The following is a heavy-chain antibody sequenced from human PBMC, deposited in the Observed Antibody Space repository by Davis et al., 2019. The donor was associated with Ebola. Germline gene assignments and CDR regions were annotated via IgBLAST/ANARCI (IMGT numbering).Heavy chain of an antibody. CDR3: AATTQSAYNIGSGGC. Sequence: GESLKISCAASGFTFSDYYMNWVRQAPGKGLEWVSYISSSSSTKYYADSVRGRFTISRDNAKSSLFLQMNSLRDEDTAVYYCAATTQSAYNIGSGGCWGQGTLVTVSS. J-gene: IGHJ4*02. CDR1: GFTFSDYY. V-gene: IGHV3-11*01. CDR2: ISSSSSTK. D-gene: IGHD6-19*01.